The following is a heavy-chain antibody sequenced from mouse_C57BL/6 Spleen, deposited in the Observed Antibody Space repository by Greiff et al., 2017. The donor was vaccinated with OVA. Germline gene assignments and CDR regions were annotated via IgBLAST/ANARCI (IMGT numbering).Heavy chain of an antibody. CDR2: IWSGGST. CDR1: GFSLTSYG. J-gene: IGHJ2*01. Sequence: QVQLKESGPGLVQPSQSLSITCTVSGFSLTSYGVHWVRQSPGKGLEWLGVIWSGGSTDYNAAFISRLSISTDNSKSQLFFKMNSLQADDTAIYYCASDGYDWYFDYWGQGTTLTVSS. D-gene: IGHD2-2*01. CDR3: ASDGYDWYFDY. V-gene: IGHV2-2*01.